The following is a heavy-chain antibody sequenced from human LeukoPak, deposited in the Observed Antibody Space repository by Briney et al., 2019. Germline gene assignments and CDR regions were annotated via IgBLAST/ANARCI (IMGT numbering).Heavy chain of an antibody. CDR1: GFSFSDYY. CDR2: ISTSGSTI. V-gene: IGHV3-11*01. J-gene: IGHJ6*02. D-gene: IGHD2-2*01. Sequence: GGSLRLSCAASGFSFSDYYMSWIRQAPGKGLEWVSYISTSGSTIYYADSVKGRFTISRDNAKNSLYLQMNSLRAEDTAVYYCARDGSLYCSSTSCRSGYYYYGMDVWAKGPRSPSP. CDR3: ARDGSLYCSSTSCRSGYYYYGMDV.